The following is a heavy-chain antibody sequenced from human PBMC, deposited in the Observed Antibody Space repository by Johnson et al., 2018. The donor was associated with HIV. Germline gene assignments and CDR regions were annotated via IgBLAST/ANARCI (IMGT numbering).Heavy chain of an antibody. CDR1: GFTFDDYA. J-gene: IGHJ3*02. Sequence: VQLVESGGGLVKPGGSLRLSCAASGFTFDDYAMSWVRQAPGKGLEWVSVIYTGGSTYYADSVKGRFTISRDNSTNTLFLQMNSLRAEDTAVYYCARGHSSDAFDSWGQGTIVTVSS. CDR2: IYTGGST. D-gene: IGHD2-15*01. V-gene: IGHV3-66*02. CDR3: ARGHSSDAFDS.